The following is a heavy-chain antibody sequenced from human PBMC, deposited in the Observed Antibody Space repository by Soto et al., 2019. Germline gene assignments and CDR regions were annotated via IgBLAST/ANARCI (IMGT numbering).Heavy chain of an antibody. CDR2: IWYDGSNK. D-gene: IGHD5-18*01. V-gene: IGHV3-33*01. Sequence: GGSLRLSCAASGFTFSSYGMHWVRQAPGKGLEWVAVIWYDGSNKYYADSVKGRFTISRDNSKNTLYLQMNSLRAEDTAVYYCARDRGYSYGSSYGMDVWGQGTTVTVSS. CDR1: GFTFSSYG. J-gene: IGHJ6*02. CDR3: ARDRGYSYGSSYGMDV.